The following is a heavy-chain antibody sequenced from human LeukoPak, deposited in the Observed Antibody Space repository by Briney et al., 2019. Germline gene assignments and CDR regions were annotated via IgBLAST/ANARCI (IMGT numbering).Heavy chain of an antibody. CDR1: GYTFTFYY. J-gene: IGHJ4*02. CDR3: ARDTGSFYDSSTYYFDY. Sequence: ASVKISCKASGYTFTFYYIRWVRQAPGQGHEWVGWINPNTGGAHSAQKFQVRVTMTRDTSINTAYMELSRLTSDDTAVYYCARDTGSFYDSSTYYFDYWGQGTLVTVSS. CDR2: INPNTGGA. V-gene: IGHV1-2*02. D-gene: IGHD3-22*01.